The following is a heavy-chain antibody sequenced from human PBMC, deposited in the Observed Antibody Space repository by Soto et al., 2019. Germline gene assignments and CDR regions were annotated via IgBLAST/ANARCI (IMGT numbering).Heavy chain of an antibody. J-gene: IGHJ4*02. Sequence: QVQLQESGPGLVKPSETLSLTCTVSGGSISSGSFYWSWIRQPPGNGLEWIGYIYYTGTTKYNPYLKRRVSISVDRSKKQFSLNLNSVTAAYTAVYYCARDSRGRYDYWGQGSLVSVSS. CDR1: GGSISSGSFY. CDR2: IYYTGTT. V-gene: IGHV4-61*01. D-gene: IGHD5-12*01. CDR3: ARDSRGRYDY.